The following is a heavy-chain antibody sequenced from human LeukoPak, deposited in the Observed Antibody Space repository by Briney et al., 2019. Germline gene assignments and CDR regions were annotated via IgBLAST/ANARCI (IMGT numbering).Heavy chain of an antibody. V-gene: IGHV4-39*07. CDR3: ASSEATTTPPPYGMDV. J-gene: IGHJ6*02. D-gene: IGHD5-12*01. CDR1: GGSVSSSNYY. CDR2: IHHTGTT. Sequence: SETLSLTCTVSGGSVSSSNYYWGWIRQPPGKGLEWIGTIHHTGTTYYNPSLKSRVTISVDTSKNQFSLRLSSVTVADTAVYYCASSEATTTPPPYGMDVWGQGTTVTVSS.